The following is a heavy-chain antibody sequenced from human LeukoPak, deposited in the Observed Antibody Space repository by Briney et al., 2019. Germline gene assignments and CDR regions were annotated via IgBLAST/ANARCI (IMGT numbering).Heavy chain of an antibody. Sequence: ASVKVSCKASGYTFTGYYMHWVRQAPGQGLEWMGWINPNSGGTNYAQKFQGRVTMTRDTSISTAYMELSRLRSDDTAVYYCARVGGYDYVWGSYRYLFAFDIWGQGTMVTVSS. V-gene: IGHV1-2*02. D-gene: IGHD3-16*02. CDR1: GYTFTGYY. CDR2: INPNSGGT. J-gene: IGHJ3*02. CDR3: ARVGGYDYVWGSYRYLFAFDI.